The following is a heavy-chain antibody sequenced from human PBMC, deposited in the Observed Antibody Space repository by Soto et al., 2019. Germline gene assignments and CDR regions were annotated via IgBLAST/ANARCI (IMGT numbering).Heavy chain of an antibody. J-gene: IGHJ4*02. CDR2: ISSSSSTI. V-gene: IGHV3-48*02. D-gene: IGHD3-10*01. Sequence: EVQLVESGGGLVQPGGSLRLSCAASGFTFSSYSMNWVRQAPGKGLEWVSYISSSSSTIYYADSVKGRFTISRDNAKNSLYLQMNSLRDEDTAVYYCARDLAVSTGESPFFDYWGQGTLVTVSS. CDR3: ARDLAVSTGESPFFDY. CDR1: GFTFSSYS.